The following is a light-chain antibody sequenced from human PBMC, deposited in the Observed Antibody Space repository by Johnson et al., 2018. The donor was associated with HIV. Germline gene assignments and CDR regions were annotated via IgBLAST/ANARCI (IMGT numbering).Light chain of an antibody. Sequence: QSVLTQPPSVSAAPGQKVTISCSGSSSNIGNNYVSWYQQLPGTAPNLLIYDNNKRPSGIRDRFSGSKSGTSATLGITGLQTGDEADYYCGTWDSSLNAYVFGAATKVAVL. CDR3: GTWDSSLNAYV. CDR1: SSNIGNNY. J-gene: IGLJ1*01. CDR2: DNN. V-gene: IGLV1-51*01.